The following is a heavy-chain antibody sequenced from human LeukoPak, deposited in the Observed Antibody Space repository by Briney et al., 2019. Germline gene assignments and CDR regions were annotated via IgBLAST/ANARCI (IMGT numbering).Heavy chain of an antibody. CDR1: GGSISSSTYY. D-gene: IGHD2/OR15-2a*01. Sequence: MPSETLSLTCTVSGGSISSSTYYWGWIRQPPGKGLEWIGSIYYNGNTYYNPSLKSRVTISVDTSKNQFSLKLSSVTAADTAVYYCARGGVLLPNWFDPWGQGTLVTVSS. V-gene: IGHV4-39*01. CDR3: ARGGVLLPNWFDP. J-gene: IGHJ5*02. CDR2: IYYNGNT.